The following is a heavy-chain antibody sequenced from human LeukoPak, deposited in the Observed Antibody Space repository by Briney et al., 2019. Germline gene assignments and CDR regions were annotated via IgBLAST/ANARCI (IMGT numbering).Heavy chain of an antibody. CDR1: GYTFTDYG. CDR2: ISSYSGNT. CDR3: ARDDRSGSWSWFDP. Sequence: ASVKVSCKASGYTFTDYGISWVRQAPGQGPEWMGWISSYSGNTNYAQKFQGRVTMTAHTSTSTAYLELRSLRIDDTAVYYCARDDRSGSWSWFDPWGREPWSPSLQ. D-gene: IGHD6-13*01. J-gene: IGHJ5*02. V-gene: IGHV1-18*01.